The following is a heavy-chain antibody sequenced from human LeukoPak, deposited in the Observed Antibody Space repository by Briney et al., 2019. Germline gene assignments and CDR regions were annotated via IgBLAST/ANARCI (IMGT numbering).Heavy chain of an antibody. Sequence: SETLSLTCTVSGGSISSYYWSWIRQPPGKGLEWIGIIYYSGSTYYNPSLKSRVTISVDTSKNQFSLNLSSVTATDTAVYYCARYGSRTDWYFDLWGRGTLVTVSS. CDR1: GGSISSYY. J-gene: IGHJ2*01. V-gene: IGHV4-59*04. CDR2: IYYSGST. D-gene: IGHD2-15*01. CDR3: ARYGSRTDWYFDL.